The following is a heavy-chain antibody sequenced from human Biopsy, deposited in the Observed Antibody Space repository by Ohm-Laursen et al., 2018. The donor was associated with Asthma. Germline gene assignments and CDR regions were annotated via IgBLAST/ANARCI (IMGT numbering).Heavy chain of an antibody. V-gene: IGHV1-24*01. CDR2: HDHEEGGT. J-gene: IGHJ4*02. CDR3: ASDFPKDYVRYNFQF. D-gene: IGHD4-17*01. Sequence: ASVKVSCKISGYSLTDLSMHWVRQAPGQWLEWMGGHDHEEGGTVNARRFQGRVTMTEDTSTDTAYMELSSLSSDDTAVYYCASDFPKDYVRYNFQFWGQGTLVTVSS. CDR1: GYSLTDLS.